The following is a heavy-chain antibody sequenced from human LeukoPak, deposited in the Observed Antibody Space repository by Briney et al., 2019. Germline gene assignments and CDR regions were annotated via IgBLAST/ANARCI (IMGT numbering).Heavy chain of an antibody. Sequence: PGGSLRLSCAASGFTFSSYGMSWVRQAPGKGLEWVSAISGSGGSTYYADSVKGRFTISRDSAKNSLYLQMNSLRAEDTAVYYCARESQGSYGDYIRLYYYYYYMDVWGKGTTVTISS. CDR3: ARESQGSYGDYIRLYYYYYYMDV. J-gene: IGHJ6*03. CDR2: ISGSGGST. D-gene: IGHD4-17*01. V-gene: IGHV3-23*01. CDR1: GFTFSSYG.